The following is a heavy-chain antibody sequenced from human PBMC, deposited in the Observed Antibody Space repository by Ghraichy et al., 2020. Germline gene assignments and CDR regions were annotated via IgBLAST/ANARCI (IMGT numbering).Heavy chain of an antibody. CDR1: GGSFSGYY. J-gene: IGHJ4*02. Sequence: SQTLSLPCAVYGGSFSGYYWSWIRQPPGKGLEWIGEINHSGSTNYNPSLKSRVTISVDTSKNQFSLKLSSVTAADTAVYYCARWSSTRLDYWGQGTLVTVSS. V-gene: IGHV4-34*01. D-gene: IGHD2-2*01. CDR3: ARWSSTRLDY. CDR2: INHSGST.